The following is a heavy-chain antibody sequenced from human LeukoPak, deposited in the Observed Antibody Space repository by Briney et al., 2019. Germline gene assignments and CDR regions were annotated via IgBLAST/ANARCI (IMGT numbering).Heavy chain of an antibody. D-gene: IGHD2-2*01. CDR2: IHGHGSDT. CDR3: ARGPHGVVVPGTMRGAFDI. V-gene: IGHV3-74*01. Sequence: PGGSLRLSCAASGFTFSTYWMHWVRHAPGKGLVWVSRIHGHGSDTTYADSVKGRFTISRDNAKNTLYLQMNSLRVEDTAVYYCARGPHGVVVPGTMRGAFDIWGQGTIVTVSS. CDR1: GFTFSTYW. J-gene: IGHJ3*02.